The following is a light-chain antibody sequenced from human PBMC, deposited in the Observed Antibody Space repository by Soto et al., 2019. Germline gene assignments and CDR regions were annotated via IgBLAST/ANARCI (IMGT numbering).Light chain of an antibody. CDR1: QSVSGN. CDR2: GAS. Sequence: EKVMSQSPPTPSGYPGERAALSSRASQSVSGNLAWYQQTPGQAPRLLIYGASTRATGIPARFSGSGFGTEFTLTISSLKSEDFAVYYCQQYNYRPPAFGQGTRLEIK. V-gene: IGKV3-15*01. J-gene: IGKJ5*01. CDR3: QQYNYRPPA.